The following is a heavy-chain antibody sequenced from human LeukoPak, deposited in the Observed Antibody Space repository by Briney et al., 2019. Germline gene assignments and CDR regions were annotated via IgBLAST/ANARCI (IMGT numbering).Heavy chain of an antibody. CDR3: ARDGGLNTNFDY. D-gene: IGHD5-12*01. J-gene: IGHJ4*02. CDR2: ISWKSNNI. Sequence: PGGSLRLSCVTSGFTFEDHAMHWVRQGPGKGLEWLAGISWKSNNIVYADSVRGRFTTSRANANNLLYLQMNRLRAEDTAVYYCARDGGLNTNFDYWGQGTLVTVSS. CDR1: GFTFEDHA. V-gene: IGHV3-9*01.